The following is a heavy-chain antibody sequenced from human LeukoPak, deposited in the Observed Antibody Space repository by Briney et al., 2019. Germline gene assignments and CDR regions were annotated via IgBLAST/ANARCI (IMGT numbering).Heavy chain of an antibody. V-gene: IGHV1-46*01. J-gene: IGHJ4*02. Sequence: ASVKVSCKASGYAFTSYYMHWVRQAPGQGLEWMGIINPSGGSTSYAQKFQGRVTMTRDTSTSTVYMELSSLRSEDTAVYYCARTTMVRGAFDYWGQGTLVTVSS. CDR2: INPSGGST. CDR3: ARTTMVRGAFDY. CDR1: GYAFTSYY. D-gene: IGHD3-10*01.